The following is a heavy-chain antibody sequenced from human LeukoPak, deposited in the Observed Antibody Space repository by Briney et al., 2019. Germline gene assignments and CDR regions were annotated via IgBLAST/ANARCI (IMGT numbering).Heavy chain of an antibody. CDR1: GFTFSSYA. CDR3: ATSGASYWS. Sequence: GGSLRLSCAASGFTFSSYAMSWVRQAPGKGLEWVSGISGRDSTTYYADSVKGRFTISRENSKNTLYLQMNSLRAEDTAVYYCATSGASYWSWGQGTLVTVSS. CDR2: ISGRDSTT. J-gene: IGHJ5*02. V-gene: IGHV3-23*01. D-gene: IGHD1-26*01.